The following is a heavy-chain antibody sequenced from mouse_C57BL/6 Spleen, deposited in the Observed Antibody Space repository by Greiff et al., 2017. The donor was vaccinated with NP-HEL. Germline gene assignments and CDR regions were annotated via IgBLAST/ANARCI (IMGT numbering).Heavy chain of an antibody. V-gene: IGHV1-59*01. CDR3: ARNPSDSSGYRAWFAY. CDR1: GYTFTSYW. CDR2: IDPSDSYT. Sequence: VQLQQPGAELVRPGTSVKLSCKASGYTFTSYWMHWVKQRPGQGLEWIGVIDPSDSYTNYNQKFKGKATLTVDTSSSTAYMQLSSLTSEDSAVYYCARNPSDSSGYRAWFAYWGQGTLVTVSA. D-gene: IGHD3-2*02. J-gene: IGHJ3*01.